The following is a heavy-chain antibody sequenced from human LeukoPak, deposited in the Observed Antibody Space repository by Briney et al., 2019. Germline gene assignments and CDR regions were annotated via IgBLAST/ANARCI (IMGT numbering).Heavy chain of an antibody. CDR1: GGFMRSCY. J-gene: IGHJ6*03. D-gene: IGHD2-15*01. CDR3: ARGIAPPPYYYSYYTDV. V-gene: IGHV4-59*01. Sequence: PSETPSLTCTVSGGFMRSCYWRWLRQPPGKGLEWIGYIYYSGSTNYNPSLKSRVTISVDTSKNQFSLKLSSVTAADTAVYYCARGIAPPPYYYSYYTDVWSKGTTVTVSS. CDR2: IYYSGST.